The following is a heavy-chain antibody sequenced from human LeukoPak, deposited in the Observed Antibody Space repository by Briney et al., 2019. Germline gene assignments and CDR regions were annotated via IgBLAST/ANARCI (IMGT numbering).Heavy chain of an antibody. CDR2: ISWNSGVV. J-gene: IGHJ6*03. CDR3: AKIAVPIPGRYHIDV. CDR1: GFIFENYA. Sequence: GGSLRLSCAASGFIFENYAMHWVRQAPGKGLEWVSGISWNSGVVGYMDSVKGRFTISRDNGKNSLYLQMSSLKVEDTALYYCAKIAVPIPGRYHIDVWAKGITVTVSS. V-gene: IGHV3-9*01. D-gene: IGHD2-2*02.